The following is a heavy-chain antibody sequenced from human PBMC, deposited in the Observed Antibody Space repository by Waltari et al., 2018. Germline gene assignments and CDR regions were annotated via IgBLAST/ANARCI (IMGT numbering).Heavy chain of an antibody. J-gene: IGHJ4*02. D-gene: IGHD3-22*01. CDR1: GFTSSSYG. CDR2: IWYDGSNK. Sequence: QVQLVESGGGVVQPGRSLRLSGAASGFTSSSYGIHGVRRAPGKGLEWVAVIWYDGSNKYYADSVKGRFTISRDNSKNTLYLQMNSLRAEDTAVYYCARDKKVVVITHPDYWGQGTLVTVSS. CDR3: ARDKKVVVITHPDY. V-gene: IGHV3-33*01.